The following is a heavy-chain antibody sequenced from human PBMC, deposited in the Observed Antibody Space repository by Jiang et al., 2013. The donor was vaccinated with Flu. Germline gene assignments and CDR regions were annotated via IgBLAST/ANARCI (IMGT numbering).Heavy chain of an antibody. V-gene: IGHV3-66*01. CDR3: ATSISGPKYYFDH. CDR2: TYSGGST. CDR1: GFTVSSNY. D-gene: IGHD2-15*01. Sequence: QLLESGGGLVQPGGSLRLSCAAFGFTVSSNYMSWVRQTPEKGLEWVSVTYSGGSTYYTDSVKGRFTISRDDSKNTLDLQMNSLRAEDTAVYYCATSISGPKYYFDHWGQGSLVTVSS. J-gene: IGHJ4*02.